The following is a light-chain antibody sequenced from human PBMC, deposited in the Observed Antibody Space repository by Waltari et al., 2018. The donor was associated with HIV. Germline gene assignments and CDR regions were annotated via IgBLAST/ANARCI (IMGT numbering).Light chain of an antibody. Sequence: EIVMTQSPATLSFSPGERVALSCRASQGISTSLAWYQQKPGQAPRLLIYDASTRATDIPARFSGSGSGTEFTPTISSLQSEDFAIYYCQQYINWPPYTFGQGTKLEI. CDR2: DAS. CDR3: QQYINWPPYT. V-gene: IGKV3-15*01. J-gene: IGKJ2*01. CDR1: QGISTS.